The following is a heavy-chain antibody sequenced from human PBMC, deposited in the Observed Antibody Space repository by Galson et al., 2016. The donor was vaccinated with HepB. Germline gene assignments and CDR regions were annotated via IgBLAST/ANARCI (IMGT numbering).Heavy chain of an antibody. Sequence: SLRLSCAASGFTFSSSGMSWFRQAPGKGLEWVSTISGTATGTYYADSVKGRFTIPRDNSKNILYLQINSLRAEDTAVYYCAKDWAHSGSYYGYFDYWGQGTLVTVSS. V-gene: IGHV3-23*01. D-gene: IGHD3-10*01. J-gene: IGHJ4*02. CDR1: GFTFSSSG. CDR2: ISGTATGT. CDR3: AKDWAHSGSYYGYFDY.